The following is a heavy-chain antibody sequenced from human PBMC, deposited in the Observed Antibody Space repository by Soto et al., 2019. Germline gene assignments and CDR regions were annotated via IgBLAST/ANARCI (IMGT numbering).Heavy chain of an antibody. V-gene: IGHV3-73*01. Sequence: GGSLRLSCAASGFTFSGSAMHWVRQASGKGLEWVGRIRSKANTYATSYAASVKGRFTISRDDSKNKAYLQMNSLKTEDTAVYYCTRQTGTYCGGDCYGNFDYWGQGTLVTVSS. CDR1: GFTFSGSA. J-gene: IGHJ4*02. CDR2: IRSKANTYAT. D-gene: IGHD2-21*02. CDR3: TRQTGTYCGGDCYGNFDY.